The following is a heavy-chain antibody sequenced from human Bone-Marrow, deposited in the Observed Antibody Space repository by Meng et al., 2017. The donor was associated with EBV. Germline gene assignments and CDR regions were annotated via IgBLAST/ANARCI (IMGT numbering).Heavy chain of an antibody. CDR3: ASSDCSSTSCYPRY. J-gene: IGHJ4*02. V-gene: IGHV4-30-2*01. Sequence: QSLSLTCSGSGGSISIGGYAWSWNRQPPGKGLEWIGYIYHSGSTYYTPSLKSRVTISVDRSKNQFSLKLSSVTAADTAVYYCASSDCSSTSCYPRYWGQGTLVTVSS. D-gene: IGHD2-2*01. CDR1: GGSISIGGYA. CDR2: IYHSGST.